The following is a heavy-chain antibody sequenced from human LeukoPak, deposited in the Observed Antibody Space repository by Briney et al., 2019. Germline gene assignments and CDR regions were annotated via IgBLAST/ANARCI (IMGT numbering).Heavy chain of an antibody. J-gene: IGHJ4*02. CDR3: ARDRGRRSYCNSTSCPTSNPLDY. V-gene: IGHV1-69*04. CDR1: GGTFSSYT. CDR2: IIPILGIA. D-gene: IGHD2-2*01. Sequence: SVKVSCKASGGTFSSYTISWVRQAPGQGLEWMGRIIPILGIANYAQKFQGRVTITADKSTSTAYMELSSLRSEDTAVYYCARDRGRRSYCNSTSCPTSNPLDYWGQGTLVTVSS.